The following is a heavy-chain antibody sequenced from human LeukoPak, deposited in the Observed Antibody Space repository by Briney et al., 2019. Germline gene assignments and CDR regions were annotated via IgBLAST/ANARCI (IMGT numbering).Heavy chain of an antibody. V-gene: IGHV4-4*09. J-gene: IGHJ6*03. Sequence: PSETLSLTCTVSGGSITTYYWNWVRQPPGEGLEWIGYVYTSGSTNFNPSLRSRVTISLDTSKDQSSLKLTSVTAADTAVYYCARGAPSLYYYYMDIWGKGTTVTVSS. CDR3: ARGAPSLYYYYMDI. D-gene: IGHD3-10*01. CDR2: VYTSGST. CDR1: GGSITTYY.